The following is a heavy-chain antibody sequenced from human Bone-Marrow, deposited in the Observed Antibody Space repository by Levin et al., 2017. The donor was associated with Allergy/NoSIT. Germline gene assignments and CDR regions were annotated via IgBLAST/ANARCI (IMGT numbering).Heavy chain of an antibody. CDR1: GYTFTSYG. V-gene: IGHV1-18*01. CDR2: ISAYNGHT. J-gene: IGHJ4*02. CDR3: ARDPLNPDF. Sequence: GESLKISCKASGYTFTSYGVSWVRQAPGQGLEWMGWISAYNGHTKFSRKFQDRLTMATDASASTAYMELRSLTSDDTAVYYCARDPLNPDFWGQGSLVIVSS.